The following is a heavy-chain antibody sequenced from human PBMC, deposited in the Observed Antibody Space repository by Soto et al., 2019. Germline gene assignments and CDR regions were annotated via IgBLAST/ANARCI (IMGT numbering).Heavy chain of an antibody. CDR1: GGSITIGGYC. J-gene: IGHJ5*02. D-gene: IGHD3-10*01. CDR3: ARVWFGERSWFAP. CDR2: ICHSGNT. Sequence: SETLSLTCTVSGGSITIGGYCWSWIRQPPGQGLEWIGYICHSGNTYYNPSLKSRVTTSLDRSKNQFSLNLSSVTAADTAVYYCARVWFGERSWFAPWGQGTLVTVSS. V-gene: IGHV4-30-2*01.